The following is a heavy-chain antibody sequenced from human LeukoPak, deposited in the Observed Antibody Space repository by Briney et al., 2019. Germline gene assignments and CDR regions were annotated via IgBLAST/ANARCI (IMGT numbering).Heavy chain of an antibody. CDR1: GFTFSSYA. V-gene: IGHV3-53*01. J-gene: IGHJ4*02. CDR3: ARVSNYYDSSGYNYYFDY. D-gene: IGHD3-22*01. Sequence: GGSLRLSCAASGFTFSSYAMSWVRQAPGKGLEWVSVIYSGGSTYYADSVKGRFTISRDNSKNTLYLQMNSLRAEDTAVYYCARVSNYYDSSGYNYYFDYWGQGTLVTVSS. CDR2: IYSGGST.